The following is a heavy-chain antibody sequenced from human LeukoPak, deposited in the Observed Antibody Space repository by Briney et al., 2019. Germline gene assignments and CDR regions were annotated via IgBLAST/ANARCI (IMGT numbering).Heavy chain of an antibody. Sequence: PGGSLRLSYAASGFTFSSAWMSWVRQAPGKGLEWVGRIKSKAHGGTTDYTAPVRGRFTISRDDSKNTLYLQMNGLKTEDTAVYYCATDIEWDLLLTEYFQHWGQGILVIVSS. CDR2: IKSKAHGGTT. V-gene: IGHV3-15*01. CDR3: ATDIEWDLLLTEYFQH. J-gene: IGHJ1*01. D-gene: IGHD1-26*01. CDR1: GFTFSSAW.